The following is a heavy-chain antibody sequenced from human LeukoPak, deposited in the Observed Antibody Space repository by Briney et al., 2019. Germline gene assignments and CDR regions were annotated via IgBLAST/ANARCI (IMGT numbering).Heavy chain of an antibody. Sequence: SETLSLTCTVSGGSISSINWWTWVRQPPGKGLEWIGQIYHSGTTNYSPSLKTRVTISVETSKNQFSLKLSSVTAADTAVYYCARTTMVRGTYYMDVWGKGTTVTISS. J-gene: IGHJ6*03. CDR2: IYHSGTT. CDR1: GGSISSINW. V-gene: IGHV4-4*02. D-gene: IGHD3-10*01. CDR3: ARTTMVRGTYYMDV.